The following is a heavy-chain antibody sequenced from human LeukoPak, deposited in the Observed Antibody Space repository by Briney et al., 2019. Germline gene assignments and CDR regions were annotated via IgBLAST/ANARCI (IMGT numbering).Heavy chain of an antibody. J-gene: IGHJ4*02. Sequence: GGSLRLSCAASGFTFSTYAMSWVRQAPGKGLEWVSSISGSGGSTYYADSVKGRFTISRDNSKNTLYLQMNSLKTEDTAVYYCTTEAIMIWDWGQGTLVTVSS. V-gene: IGHV3-23*01. CDR2: ISGSGGST. CDR1: GFTFSTYA. D-gene: IGHD3-16*01. CDR3: TTEAIMIWD.